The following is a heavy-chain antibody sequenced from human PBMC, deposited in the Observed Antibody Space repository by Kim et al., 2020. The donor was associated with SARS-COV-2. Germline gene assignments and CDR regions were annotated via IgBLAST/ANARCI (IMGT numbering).Heavy chain of an antibody. D-gene: IGHD5-12*01. V-gene: IGHV1-8*01. CDR1: GYTFTSYD. J-gene: IGHJ6*02. CDR3: ARSLACSRGRTSPVATHRACYYYGMDV. CDR2: MNPNSGNT. Sequence: ASVKVSCKASGYTFTSYDINWVRQATGQGLEWMGWMNPNSGNTGYAQKFQGRVTMTRNTSISTAYMELSSLRSEDTAVYYCARSLACSRGRTSPVATHRACYYYGMDVCGQGTTVTVSS.